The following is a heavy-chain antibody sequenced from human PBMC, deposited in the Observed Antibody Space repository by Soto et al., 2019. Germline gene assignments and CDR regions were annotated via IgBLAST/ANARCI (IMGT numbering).Heavy chain of an antibody. J-gene: IGHJ2*01. Sequence: PSESLSLTCTVSGGSISSGGDYWSWIRQHPGKGLEWIGYIYYSGSTYYNPSLKSRVTISVDTSKNQFSLKLSSVTAADTAVYYCARFSDIVLMVYARYFDLWGRGTLVTVSS. CDR3: ARFSDIVLMVYARYFDL. CDR1: GGSISSGGDY. CDR2: IYYSGST. V-gene: IGHV4-31*03. D-gene: IGHD2-8*01.